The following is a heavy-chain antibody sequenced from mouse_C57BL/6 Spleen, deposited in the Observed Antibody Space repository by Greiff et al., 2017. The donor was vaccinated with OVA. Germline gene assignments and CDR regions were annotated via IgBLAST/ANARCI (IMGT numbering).Heavy chain of an antibody. Sequence: QVHVKQPGAELVRPGSSVKLSCKASGYTFTSYWMHWVKQRPIQGLEWIGNIDPSDSETHYNQKFKDKATLTVDKSSSTAYMQLSSLTSEDSAVYYCARDYGTYYAMDYWGQGTSVTVSS. D-gene: IGHD2-1*01. J-gene: IGHJ4*01. V-gene: IGHV1-52*01. CDR1: GYTFTSYW. CDR3: ARDYGTYYAMDY. CDR2: IDPSDSET.